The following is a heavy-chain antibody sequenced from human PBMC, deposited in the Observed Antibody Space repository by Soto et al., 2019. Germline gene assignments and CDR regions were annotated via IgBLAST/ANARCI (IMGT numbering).Heavy chain of an antibody. Sequence: PSETLSLTCTVSGGSISSGDYYWSWIRQPPGKGLEWIGYIYYSGSTYYNPSLKSRVTISVDTSKNQFSLKLSSVTAADTAVYYCAREGRRAYGMDVWGQRTTVTVSS. J-gene: IGHJ6*02. CDR2: IYYSGST. CDR3: AREGRRAYGMDV. CDR1: GGSISSGDYY. V-gene: IGHV4-30-4*01.